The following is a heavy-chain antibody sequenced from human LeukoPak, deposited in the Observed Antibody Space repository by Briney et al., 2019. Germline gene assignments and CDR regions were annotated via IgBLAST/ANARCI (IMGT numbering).Heavy chain of an antibody. J-gene: IGHJ3*02. CDR2: INHSGST. CDR1: GGSFSGYY. V-gene: IGHV4-34*01. Sequence: SETLSLTCAVYGGSFSGYYWSWTRQPPGKGLEWIGEINHSGSTHYNPSLKSRVTISVDTSKNQFSLKLSSVTAADTAVYYCARFKRIRITMIVVAGETNAFDIWGQGTMVTVSS. D-gene: IGHD3-22*01. CDR3: ARFKRIRITMIVVAGETNAFDI.